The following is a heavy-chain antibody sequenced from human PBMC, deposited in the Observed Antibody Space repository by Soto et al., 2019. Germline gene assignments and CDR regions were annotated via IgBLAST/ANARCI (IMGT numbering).Heavy chain of an antibody. CDR1: GFTFSSYG. J-gene: IGHJ5*02. V-gene: IGHV3-33*01. Sequence: GGSLSLSCAASGFTFSSYGMHWVRQAPGKGLEWVAVIWYDGSNKYYADSVKGRFTISRDNSKNTLYLQMNSLRAEDTAVYYCARDVRYCSSTSCQGGFDPWGQGTLVTVSS. D-gene: IGHD2-2*01. CDR3: ARDVRYCSSTSCQGGFDP. CDR2: IWYDGSNK.